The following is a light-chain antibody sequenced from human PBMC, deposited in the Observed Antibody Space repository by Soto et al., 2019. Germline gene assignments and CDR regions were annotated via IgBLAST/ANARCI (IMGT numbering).Light chain of an antibody. J-gene: IGKJ1*01. CDR1: QSVSSDY. CDR2: GAS. V-gene: IGKV3-20*01. CDR3: QQYGSSPWT. Sequence: EIVLTQSPGSLSLSPGDTATLSCSASQSVSSDYLAWYQQKPGQSPRLLIYGASIRATGIPDRFSGRGSGTDFTLTISRLEPEDFAVYYCQQYGSSPWTFGQGTKVEIK.